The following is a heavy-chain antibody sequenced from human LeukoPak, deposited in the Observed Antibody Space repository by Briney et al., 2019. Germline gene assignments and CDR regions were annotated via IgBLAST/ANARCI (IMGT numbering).Heavy chain of an antibody. CDR2: IYYSGST. CDR3: ARRYSSSWPTFRDAFDV. D-gene: IGHD6-13*01. V-gene: IGHV4-59*08. Sequence: PSETLSLTCTVSGGSITSYYWSWIRQPPGKGLEYIGYIYYSGSTNYNPSLKSRVTISVDTSNNQFSLKLTSVTAADTAVYYCARRYSSSWPTFRDAFDVWGXGTMVTVSS. CDR1: GGSITSYY. J-gene: IGHJ3*01.